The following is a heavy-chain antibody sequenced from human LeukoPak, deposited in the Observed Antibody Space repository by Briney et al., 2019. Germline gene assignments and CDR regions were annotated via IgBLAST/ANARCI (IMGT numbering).Heavy chain of an antibody. J-gene: IGHJ5*02. CDR1: GYTFTGYY. CDR2: INPNSGGT. D-gene: IGHD3-3*01. V-gene: IGHV1-2*02. Sequence: ASVKVSCKASGYTFTGYYMHWVRQAPGQGLEWMGWINPNSGGTNYAQKFQGRVTMTRDTSISTAYMELSRLRSDDTAVYYCARDLSKKGTPYYDFWSGPGWFDPWGQGTLVTVSS. CDR3: ARDLSKKGTPYYDFWSGPGWFDP.